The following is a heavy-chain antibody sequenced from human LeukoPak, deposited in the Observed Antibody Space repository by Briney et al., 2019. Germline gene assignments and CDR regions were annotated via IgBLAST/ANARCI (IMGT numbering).Heavy chain of an antibody. CDR2: IRYNGSNK. CDR1: GFSFSNYG. J-gene: IGHJ4*02. V-gene: IGHV3-30*02. D-gene: IGHD2-2*01. Sequence: PGGSLRLSCAASGFSFSNYGMHWVRQAPGKGLEWVAFIRYNGSNKYCADSVKGRFTISRDNSKNTLYLQMNSLRAEDTAVYYCAKGDDLCSSTSCPSFDYWGQGTLVTVSS. CDR3: AKGDDLCSSTSCPSFDY.